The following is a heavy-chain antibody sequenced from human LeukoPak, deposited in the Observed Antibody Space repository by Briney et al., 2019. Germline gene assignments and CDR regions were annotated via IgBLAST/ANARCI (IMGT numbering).Heavy chain of an antibody. J-gene: IGHJ5*02. Sequence: GGSLRLSCAASGFTFDDYAMHWVRQAPGKGLEWVSGISWNSGSIGYADSVKGRFTISRDNAKNSLYLQMNSLRAEDMALYYCAKGAPAGAAAGTWLSWFDPWGQGTLVTVSS. CDR2: ISWNSGSI. CDR3: AKGAPAGAAAGTWLSWFDP. V-gene: IGHV3-9*03. CDR1: GFTFDDYA. D-gene: IGHD6-13*01.